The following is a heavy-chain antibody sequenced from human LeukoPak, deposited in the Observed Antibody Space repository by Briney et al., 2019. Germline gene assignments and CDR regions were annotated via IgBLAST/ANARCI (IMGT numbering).Heavy chain of an antibody. J-gene: IGHJ4*02. CDR1: GFTFSSYA. V-gene: IGHV3-23*01. CDR3: AKDRARGEFDY. CDR2: ISGSGGST. D-gene: IGHD3-16*01. Sequence: GGPLRLSCAPSGFTFSSYALSGVRKAPGKGLEGVSAISGSGGSTYYADSVKGRFTISRDNSKNTLYLQMNSLRAEDTAVYYCAKDRARGEFDYWGQGTLVTVSS.